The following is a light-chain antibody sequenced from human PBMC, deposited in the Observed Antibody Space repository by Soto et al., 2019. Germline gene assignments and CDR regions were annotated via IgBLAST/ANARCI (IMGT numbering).Light chain of an antibody. V-gene: IGKV3-15*01. CDR3: QQYNNWLLRT. CDR1: QSVSSN. CDR2: GAS. J-gene: IGKJ2*01. Sequence: EIVMTQSPATLSVSPGERATLSCRASQSVSSNFAWYQQKRGQAPRLLIYGASTRATGIPARFSGSGSGTEFTLTISSLQSEDFAVYYCQQYNNWLLRTFGQGTKLEIK.